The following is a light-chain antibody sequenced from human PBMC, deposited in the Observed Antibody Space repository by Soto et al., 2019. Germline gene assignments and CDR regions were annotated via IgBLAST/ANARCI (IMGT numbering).Light chain of an antibody. CDR3: QEYNNWPQT. V-gene: IGKV3-15*01. CDR2: GAS. J-gene: IGKJ3*01. Sequence: EIVMTQSPATLSVSPGERATLSCGPSESVSHNLAGYQERPGQAPGLLIYGASTRATAFPARFSGSGSGTEFTLTISSLPSEDFAVYYCQEYNNWPQTFGPGTKVDIK. CDR1: ESVSHN.